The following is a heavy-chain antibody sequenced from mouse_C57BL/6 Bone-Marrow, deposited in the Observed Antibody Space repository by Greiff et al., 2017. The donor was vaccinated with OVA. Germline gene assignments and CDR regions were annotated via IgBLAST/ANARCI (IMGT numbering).Heavy chain of an antibody. CDR2: IDPSDSYS. Sequence: LQQPGAELVMPGASVKLSCKASGYTFTSYWMHWVEQRPGQGLEWIGEIDPSDSYSKYNQKFKGKSTLTVDKSSSTAYMQLSSLTSEDSAVYYCARDLGLLPYYFDYWGQGTTLTVSS. CDR1: GYTFTSYW. CDR3: ARDLGLLPYYFDY. J-gene: IGHJ2*01. D-gene: IGHD2-3*01. V-gene: IGHV1-69*01.